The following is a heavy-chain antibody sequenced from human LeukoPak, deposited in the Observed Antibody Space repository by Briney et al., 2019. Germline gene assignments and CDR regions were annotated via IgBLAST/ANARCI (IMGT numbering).Heavy chain of an antibody. J-gene: IGHJ3*02. CDR3: AKDQILTMIVVVQDAFDI. CDR1: GFAFSSYA. CDR2: IIGSGGST. V-gene: IGHV3-23*01. D-gene: IGHD3-22*01. Sequence: GALRLSCAASGFAFSSYAMSWVRPAPGKGLEWVSAIIGSGGSTYYADSVKGRFTISRDNSKNTLYLQKNSLRAEDTAVYYCAKDQILTMIVVVQDAFDIWGQGTMVTVSS.